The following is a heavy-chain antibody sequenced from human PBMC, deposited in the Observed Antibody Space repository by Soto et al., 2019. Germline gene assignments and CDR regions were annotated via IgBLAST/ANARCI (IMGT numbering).Heavy chain of an antibody. D-gene: IGHD2-2*01. CDR1: GVNFRSYG. Sequence: GGSQRLSSTASGVNFRSYGMSWVRQAPGKGLEWVSAISGSGGSTYYADSVKGRFTISRDNSKNTLYLQMNSLRAEDTAVYYCAKEDIVVVPAAMRYFDYWGQGTLVTVSS. V-gene: IGHV3-23*01. CDR2: ISGSGGST. J-gene: IGHJ4*02. CDR3: AKEDIVVVPAAMRYFDY.